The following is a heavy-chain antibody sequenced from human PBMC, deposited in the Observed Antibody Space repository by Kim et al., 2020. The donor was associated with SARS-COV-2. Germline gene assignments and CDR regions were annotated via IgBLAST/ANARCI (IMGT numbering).Heavy chain of an antibody. Sequence: SETLSLTCAVSGGSISDNNWWSWVRQSPAKGLEWIGEINHSGGTTYSPSLKGRVTMSIDKSKNQFSLTLTSVTAADTAVYYCGRDAGTAAPGSYGLDVCGQGTTVTVSS. V-gene: IGHV4-4*02. CDR3: GRDAGTAAPGSYGLDV. J-gene: IGHJ6*02. D-gene: IGHD6-13*01. CDR2: INHSGGT. CDR1: GGSISDNNW.